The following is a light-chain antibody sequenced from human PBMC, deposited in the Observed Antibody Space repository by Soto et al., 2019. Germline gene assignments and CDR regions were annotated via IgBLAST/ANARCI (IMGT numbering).Light chain of an antibody. CDR2: GAS. V-gene: IGKV3-15*01. CDR1: QSVSSN. Sequence: EIVLTQSPGTLSLSPGERATLSCRASQSVSSNLAWYQQKPGQAPRLLIYGASTRATGIPARFSGSGSGTEFTLTISSLQYEDFAVYYCQQYNNWPPGWTFGQGTKVDIK. CDR3: QQYNNWPPGWT. J-gene: IGKJ1*01.